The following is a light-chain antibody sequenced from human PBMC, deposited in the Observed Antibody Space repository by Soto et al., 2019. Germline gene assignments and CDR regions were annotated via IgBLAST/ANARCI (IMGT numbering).Light chain of an antibody. CDR2: DVN. Sequence: QSVLTQPPSVSGSPGQSVTISCTGTNSDVGSYNRVSWYHQPPGTAPKLMIYDVNSRPSGVSDRFSGSKSGNTASLTISGLQAEDEGDYYCNSFTTSSTYVFGTGTKGTVL. CDR3: NSFTTSSTYV. V-gene: IGLV2-18*02. J-gene: IGLJ1*01. CDR1: NSDVGSYNR.